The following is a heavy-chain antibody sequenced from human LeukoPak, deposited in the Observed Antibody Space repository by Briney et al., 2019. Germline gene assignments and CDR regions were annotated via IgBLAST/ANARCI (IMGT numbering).Heavy chain of an antibody. CDR3: ARGRRGLRYFDWLSLDY. D-gene: IGHD3-9*01. J-gene: IGHJ4*02. CDR2: IIPIFGTA. V-gene: IGHV1-69*13. Sequence: ASVKVSCKASGYTFTSYGISWVRQAPGQGLEWMGGIIPIFGTANYAQKFQGRVTITADESTSTAYMELSSLRSEDTAVYYCARGRRGLRYFDWLSLDYWGQGTLVTVSS. CDR1: GYTFTSYG.